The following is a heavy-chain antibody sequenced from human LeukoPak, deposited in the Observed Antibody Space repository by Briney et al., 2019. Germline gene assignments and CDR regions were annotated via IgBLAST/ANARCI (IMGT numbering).Heavy chain of an antibody. CDR3: AKSNVIGGSWYGSAFDI. CDR1: GFTFDDYA. D-gene: IGHD6-13*01. Sequence: QPGRSLRLSCAASGFTFDDYAMHWVRQAPGKGLEWVSGISWNSGSIGYGDSVKGRFTISSDNAKNSLYLQMISLRAEDTALYYCAKSNVIGGSWYGSAFDIWGQGTMVTVSS. V-gene: IGHV3-9*01. J-gene: IGHJ3*02. CDR2: ISWNSGSI.